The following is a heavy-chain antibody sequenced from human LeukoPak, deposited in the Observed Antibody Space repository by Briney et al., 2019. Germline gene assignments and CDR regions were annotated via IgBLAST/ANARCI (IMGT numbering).Heavy chain of an antibody. Sequence: GESLKISCKGSGYSFTSYWIGWVRQMPGKGLEWIGIIYPGDSDTRYSPSFQGQVTISADKSISTAYLQWSSLKASDTAMYYCARHPDYSNYGGDGGFDYWGQGTLVTVSS. CDR1: GYSFTSYW. D-gene: IGHD4-11*01. J-gene: IGHJ4*02. V-gene: IGHV5-51*01. CDR2: IYPGDSDT. CDR3: ARHPDYSNYGGDGGFDY.